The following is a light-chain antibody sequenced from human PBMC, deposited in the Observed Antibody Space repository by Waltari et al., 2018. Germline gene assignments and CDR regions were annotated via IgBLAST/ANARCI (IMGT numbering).Light chain of an antibody. Sequence: HSVLTQPPSPSGTPGQTVPITSSAGSSHIRRRSVASFHQFPGPTPKLLIHTTDTWPSGAPVLFAGSKAGTSASLAISGLQSEDESEYFCAAWDDSLHGYVFGTGTKVTVL. V-gene: IGLV1-44*01. CDR2: TTD. CDR1: SSHIRRRS. J-gene: IGLJ1*01. CDR3: AAWDDSLHGYV.